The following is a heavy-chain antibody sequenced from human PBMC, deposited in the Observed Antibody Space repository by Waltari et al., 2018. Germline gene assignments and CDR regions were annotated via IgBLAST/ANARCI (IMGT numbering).Heavy chain of an antibody. CDR3: ARGYCSSTSCYNSRYYYYYYMDV. CDR2: INQSGRT. D-gene: IGHD2-2*01. V-gene: IGHV4-34*01. CDR1: VGSFSGYY. Sequence: QGQLQQWGAGLLRPSGTLSLTCAVKVGSFSGYYWSWIRKPQGKGREWIGEINQSGRTNYNPSLKSRVTISVDTSKNQFSLKLSSVTAADTAVYYCARGYCSSTSCYNSRYYYYYYMDVWGKGTTVTISS. J-gene: IGHJ6*03.